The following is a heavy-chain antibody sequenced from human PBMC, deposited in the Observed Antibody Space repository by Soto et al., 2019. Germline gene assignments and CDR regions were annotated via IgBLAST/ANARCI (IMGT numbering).Heavy chain of an antibody. CDR1: GFTFSSYS. CDR2: ISSSSSTI. V-gene: IGHV3-48*01. Sequence: EVQLVESGGGLVQPGGSLRLSCAASGFTFSSYSMNWVRQAPGKGLEWVSYISSSSSTIYYADSVKGRFPIARDNAKNSLYLQQKSLRADDTAVYYCAGGKAGLGYCSGGSCYPSPPDAFDIWRQGTMVTVSS. D-gene: IGHD2-15*01. CDR3: AGGKAGLGYCSGGSCYPSPPDAFDI. J-gene: IGHJ3*02.